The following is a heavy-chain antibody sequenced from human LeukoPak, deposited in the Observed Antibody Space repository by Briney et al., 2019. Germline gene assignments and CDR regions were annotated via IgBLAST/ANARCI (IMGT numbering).Heavy chain of an antibody. CDR3: AREWTSGWPTFDY. Sequence: GGSLRLSCAASGFTFSSYSMNWVRQAPGKGLEWVSSISSSSSYIYYADSVKGRFTISRDNAKNSLYLQMNSLRAEDTAVYYCAREWTSGWPTFDYWGQGTLVTVPS. V-gene: IGHV3-21*01. D-gene: IGHD6-19*01. J-gene: IGHJ4*02. CDR2: ISSSSSYI. CDR1: GFTFSSYS.